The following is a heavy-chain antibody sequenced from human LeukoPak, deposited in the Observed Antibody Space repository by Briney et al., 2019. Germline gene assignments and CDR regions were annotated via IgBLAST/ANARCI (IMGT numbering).Heavy chain of an antibody. CDR1: GFTFGSYW. J-gene: IGHJ6*02. CDR2: INHNGNVN. V-gene: IGHV3-7*03. Sequence: PGGSLRLSCAASGFTFGSYWMNWARQAPGKGLEWVASINHNGNVNYYVDSVKGRFTISRDNAKNSLYLQMSNLRAEDTAVYYCAKDDYGMDVWGQGTTVTVSS. CDR3: AKDDYGMDV.